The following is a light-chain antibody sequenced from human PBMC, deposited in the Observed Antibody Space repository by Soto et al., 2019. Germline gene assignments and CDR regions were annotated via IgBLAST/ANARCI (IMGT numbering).Light chain of an antibody. CDR2: SAS. J-gene: IGKJ4*01. CDR3: QQVDSFPLT. V-gene: IGKV1-12*01. CDR1: QGVGTW. Sequence: DIQMTQSPSSVSASVGDRVTITCRASQGVGTWLAWFQQKPGEAPRLLIYSASTLHSGVPSRFSGSGSGTDFTLTITSLQPEDFATYYCQQVDSFPLTFGGGTKVEIK.